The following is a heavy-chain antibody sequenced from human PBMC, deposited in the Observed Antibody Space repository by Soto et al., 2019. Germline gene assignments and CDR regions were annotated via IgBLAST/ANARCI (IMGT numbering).Heavy chain of an antibody. Sequence: GASVKVSCKASGGTFSSYAISWVRQAPGQGLEWMGGIIPIFGTANYAQKFQGRVTITADESTSTAYMELSSLRSEDTAVYYCARGRYSYGPGAFDYWGQGTLVTVSS. D-gene: IGHD5-18*01. CDR3: ARGRYSYGPGAFDY. CDR1: GGTFSSYA. V-gene: IGHV1-69*13. CDR2: IIPIFGTA. J-gene: IGHJ4*01.